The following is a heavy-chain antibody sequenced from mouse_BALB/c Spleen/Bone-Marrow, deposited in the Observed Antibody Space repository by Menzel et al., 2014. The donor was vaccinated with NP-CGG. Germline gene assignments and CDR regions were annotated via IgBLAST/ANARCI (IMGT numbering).Heavy chain of an antibody. CDR2: SRNKAKYYTT. J-gene: IGHJ3*01. V-gene: IGHV7-1*02. CDR1: GFTFSDFY. D-gene: IGHD2-10*02. Sequence: EVKVVESGGGLVQPGDSLRLSCATSGFTFSDFYMEWVRQPPGKRLEWIAASRNKAKYYTTEYSASVKGRFIVSRDTSQSVLYLQMNALRAEYTAIYYCARDVGYGNYFVYWGQGTLVTVSA. CDR3: ARDVGYGNYFVY.